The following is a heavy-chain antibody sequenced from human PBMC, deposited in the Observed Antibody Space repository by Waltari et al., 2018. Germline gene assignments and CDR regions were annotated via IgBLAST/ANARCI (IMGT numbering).Heavy chain of an antibody. CDR3: AREDSSGYY. Sequence: QVQLVQSGAEVKKPGASVTVSCKASGYPFTDYYLHWVRQAPGQGLEWMGRINPNSGGTNYAQKLQGRVTMTRDTSISTAYMELSRLRSDDTAVYYCAREDSSGYYWGQGTLVTVSS. CDR1: GYPFTDYY. CDR2: INPNSGGT. D-gene: IGHD3-22*01. V-gene: IGHV1-2*06. J-gene: IGHJ4*02.